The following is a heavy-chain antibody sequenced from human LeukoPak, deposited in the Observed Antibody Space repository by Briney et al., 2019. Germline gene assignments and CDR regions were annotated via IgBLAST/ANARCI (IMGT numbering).Heavy chain of an antibody. J-gene: IGHJ4*02. V-gene: IGHV3-48*03. CDR3: ARQQQQLWYD. CDR1: GFTFSSYG. D-gene: IGHD5-18*01. Sequence: PGGSLRLSCAASGFTFSSYGMNWVRQAPGKGLEWVPYISSSAGTTYYADSVKGRFTISRDNAKNSLYLQMNSLRAEDTAVYFCARQQQQLWYDWGQGTLVTVSS. CDR2: ISSSAGTT.